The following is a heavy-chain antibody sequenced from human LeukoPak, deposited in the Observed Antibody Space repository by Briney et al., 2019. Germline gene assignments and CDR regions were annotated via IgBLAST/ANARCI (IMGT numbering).Heavy chain of an antibody. Sequence: SVKVSCKASGGTFSSYAISWVRQAPGQGLEWMGGIIPILGTANYAQKFQGRVTITADESTSTAYMELSSLRSEDTAVYYCARGPSYYYGSGSYYNIWFDPWGQGTLVTVSS. CDR1: GGTFSSYA. V-gene: IGHV1-69*13. D-gene: IGHD3-10*01. J-gene: IGHJ5*02. CDR3: ARGPSYYYGSGSYYNIWFDP. CDR2: IIPILGTA.